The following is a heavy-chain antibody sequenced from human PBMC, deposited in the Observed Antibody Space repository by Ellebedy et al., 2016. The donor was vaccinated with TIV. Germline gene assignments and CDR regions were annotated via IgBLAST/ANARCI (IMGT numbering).Heavy chain of an antibody. V-gene: IGHV3-30*04. CDR3: ARDVDVDWFPDRFDY. Sequence: GESLKISCAASGFPFDSYVMNWVRQAPGKGLEWVALISYDGSNKYFADSVKGRFTIFRDNSKNTLYLQMNSLRPEDTAVYYCARDVDVDWFPDRFDYWGQGTLVTVSS. J-gene: IGHJ4*02. D-gene: IGHD3-9*01. CDR2: ISYDGSNK. CDR1: GFPFDSYV.